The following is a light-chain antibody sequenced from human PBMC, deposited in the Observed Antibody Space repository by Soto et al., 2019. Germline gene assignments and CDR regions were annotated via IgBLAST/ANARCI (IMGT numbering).Light chain of an antibody. CDR2: GAT. V-gene: IGKV3-15*01. J-gene: IGKJ1*01. CDR1: QNIRSN. CDR3: QQYNYWPKT. Sequence: EIVMTQSPATLSVSPGERATLSCRASQNIRSNLAWYQQARGQAPRLLIYGATTRATGIPARFSGSGSGTEFTLTISSLQSEDFAVYYCQQYNYWPKTFGQGTKVEIK.